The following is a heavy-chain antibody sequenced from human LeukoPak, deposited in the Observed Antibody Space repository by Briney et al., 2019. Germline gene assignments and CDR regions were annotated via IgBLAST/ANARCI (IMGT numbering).Heavy chain of an antibody. D-gene: IGHD1-26*01. J-gene: IGHJ3*02. CDR1: GFTFSTYG. CDR2: IRDDGSNK. CDR3: ARGGSYRAFDI. V-gene: IGHV3-30*02. Sequence: SGGSLRLSCAASGFTFSTYGMHWVRQAPGKGLEWVTFIRDDGSNKHYADSVKGRFTISRDNSKNTLYMQMNSLRAEDTAVYYCARGGSYRAFDIWGQGTMVTVSS.